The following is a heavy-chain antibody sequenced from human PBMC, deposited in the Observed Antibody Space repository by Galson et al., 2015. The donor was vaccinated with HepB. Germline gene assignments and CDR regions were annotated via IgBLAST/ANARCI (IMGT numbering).Heavy chain of an antibody. CDR2: IYYSGST. CDR1: GGSISSSSYY. CDR3: ARHLEGAIFGVVIIGGGIGWFDP. J-gene: IGHJ5*02. D-gene: IGHD3-3*01. V-gene: IGHV4-39*01. Sequence: LSLTCTVSGGSISSSSYYWGWIRQPPGKGLEWIGSIYYSGSTYYNPSLKSRVTISVDTSKNQFSLKLSSVTAADTAVYYCARHLEGAIFGVVIIGGGIGWFDPWGQGTLVTVSS.